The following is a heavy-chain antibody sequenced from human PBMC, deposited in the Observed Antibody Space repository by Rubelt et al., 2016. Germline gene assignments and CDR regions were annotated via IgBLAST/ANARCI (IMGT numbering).Heavy chain of an antibody. D-gene: IGHD5-18*01. J-gene: IGHJ6*02. Sequence: GSLRLSCAASGFTFSSYAMHWVRQAPGKGLEWVANIKQDGSEKYYVDSVKGRFTISRDNAKNSLYLQMNSLRAEDTAVYYCARARYSYGYRPYPKYGMDVWGQGTTVTVSS. CDR2: IKQDGSEK. CDR1: GFTFSSYA. CDR3: ARARYSYGYRPYPKYGMDV. V-gene: IGHV3-7*01.